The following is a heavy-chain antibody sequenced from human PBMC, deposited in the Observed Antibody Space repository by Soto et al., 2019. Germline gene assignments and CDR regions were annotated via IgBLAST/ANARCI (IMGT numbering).Heavy chain of an antibody. CDR3: ARGLSVTLFDN. V-gene: IGHV4-31*03. CDR2: IYYSGST. D-gene: IGHD4-17*01. Sequence: QVQLQESGPGLVKPSQTLSLTCTVSGGSISTGGYYWTWIRQHPGKGLEWIGYIYYSGSTYYNPALKSRVTISVDTSKNQFALKLSSVTAADTAVYYCARGLSVTLFDNWGQGTLVTVSS. CDR1: GGSISTGGYY. J-gene: IGHJ4*02.